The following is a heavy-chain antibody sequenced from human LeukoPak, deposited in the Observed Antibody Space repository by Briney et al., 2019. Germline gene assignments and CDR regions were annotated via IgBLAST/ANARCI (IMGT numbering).Heavy chain of an antibody. D-gene: IGHD2-21*02. CDR3: AKLLNVVTAPYYYYYGMDV. Sequence: GGSLRLSCATSGFTFSRSGMHWVRQAPGKGLEWLAVIWYDGSVTYYGDSVKGRFTISRDNSKSTLFLQMNSLRAEDTAVYYCAKLLNVVTAPYYYYYGMDVWGQGTTVTVSS. CDR2: IWYDGSVT. V-gene: IGHV3-33*06. J-gene: IGHJ6*02. CDR1: GFTFSRSG.